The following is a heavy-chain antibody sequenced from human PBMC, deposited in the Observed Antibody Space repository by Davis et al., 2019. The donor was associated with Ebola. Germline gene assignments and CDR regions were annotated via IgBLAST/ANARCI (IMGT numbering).Heavy chain of an antibody. Sequence: ESLKTPCAASGFILSSYPLSRVRQAPGKGLDWVSAISGSGGSTYYADSVKGRFTISRDNSKNTLYLHMNSLRAEDTAVYYCANQDYGGNSGVDYWGQGTLVTVSS. V-gene: IGHV3-23*01. CDR1: GFILSSYP. CDR2: ISGSGGST. CDR3: ANQDYGGNSGVDY. J-gene: IGHJ4*02. D-gene: IGHD4-23*01.